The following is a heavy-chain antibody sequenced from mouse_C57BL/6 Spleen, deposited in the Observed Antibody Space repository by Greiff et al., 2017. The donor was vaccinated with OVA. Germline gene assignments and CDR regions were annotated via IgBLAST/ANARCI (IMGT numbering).Heavy chain of an antibody. J-gene: IGHJ4*01. Sequence: EVKVVESGGGLVKPGGSLKLSCAASGFTFSDYGMHWVRQAPEKGLEWVAYISSGSSTIYYADTVKGRYTISRDNAKNTLFLQMTSLRSEDTAMYYCARGTTVVARDMDYWGQGTSVTVSS. D-gene: IGHD1-1*01. CDR1: GFTFSDYG. V-gene: IGHV5-17*01. CDR2: ISSGSSTI. CDR3: ARGTTVVARDMDY.